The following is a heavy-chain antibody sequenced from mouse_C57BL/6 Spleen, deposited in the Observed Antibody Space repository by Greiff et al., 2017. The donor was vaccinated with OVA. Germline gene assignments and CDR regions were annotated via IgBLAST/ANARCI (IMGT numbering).Heavy chain of an antibody. J-gene: IGHJ4*01. Sequence: VQLQQPGAELVRPGSSVKLSCKASGYTFTSYWMHWVKQRPIQGLEWIGNIDPSDSETHYNQKFKDKATLTVDKSSSTAYMQLSSLTSEDSAVYYCARGRDYGSFYYAMDYWGQGTSVTVSS. V-gene: IGHV1-52*01. CDR2: IDPSDSET. D-gene: IGHD1-1*01. CDR3: ARGRDYGSFYYAMDY. CDR1: GYTFTSYW.